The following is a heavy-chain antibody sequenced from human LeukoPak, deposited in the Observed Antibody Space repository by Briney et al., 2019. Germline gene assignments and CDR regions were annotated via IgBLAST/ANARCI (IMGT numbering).Heavy chain of an antibody. D-gene: IGHD4-17*01. Sequence: PGGSLRLSCAASGFTFSSYGMHWVRQAPGKGLEWVAVIWYDGSNKYYADSVKGRFTISRDNSKNTLYLEMNSLRAEDTAVYYCAKEVLLSFGDYTYVDHWGQGTLVTVSS. V-gene: IGHV3-33*06. J-gene: IGHJ4*02. CDR3: AKEVLLSFGDYTYVDH. CDR1: GFTFSSYG. CDR2: IWYDGSNK.